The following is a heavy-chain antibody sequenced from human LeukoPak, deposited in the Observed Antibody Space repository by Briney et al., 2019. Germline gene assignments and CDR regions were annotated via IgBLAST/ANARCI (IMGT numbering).Heavy chain of an antibody. CDR1: GGTFSSYA. V-gene: IGHV1-69*04. J-gene: IGHJ6*03. CDR2: IIPILGIA. CDR3: AREEAYYYYMDV. Sequence: SVKVSCKASGGTFSSYAISWVRQAPGQGLEWMGRIIPILGIANYAQKFQGRVTITADKSTSTAYMELSSLRSEDTAVYYCAREEAYYYYMDVWGKGTTVIVSS.